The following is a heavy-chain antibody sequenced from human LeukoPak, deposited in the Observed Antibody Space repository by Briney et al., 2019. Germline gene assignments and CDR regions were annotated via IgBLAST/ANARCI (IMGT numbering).Heavy chain of an antibody. Sequence: SETLSLTCTVSGGSISSSSYYWGWIRQPPGKGLEWIGSIYYSGSTYYNPSLKSRVTISVDTSKNQFSMKLSSVTAADTAVYYCSRVGSGSSWIDGTYYYYMDVWGKGTTVTISS. CDR3: SRVGSGSSWIDGTYYYYMDV. CDR2: IYYSGST. CDR1: GGSISSSSYY. V-gene: IGHV4-39*01. J-gene: IGHJ6*03. D-gene: IGHD6-13*01.